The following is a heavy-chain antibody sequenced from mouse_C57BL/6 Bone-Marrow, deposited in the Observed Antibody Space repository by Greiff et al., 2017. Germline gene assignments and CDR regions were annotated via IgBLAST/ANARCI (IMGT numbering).Heavy chain of an antibody. Sequence: VQRVESGAELVRPGASVKLSCKASGYTFTDYYINWVKQRPGQGLEWIARIYPGSGNTYYNEKFKGKATLTAEKSSSTAYMQLSSLTSEDSAVYFCASNYYAMDYWGQGTSVTVSS. V-gene: IGHV1-76*01. J-gene: IGHJ4*01. CDR2: IYPGSGNT. CDR1: GYTFTDYY. CDR3: ASNYYAMDY.